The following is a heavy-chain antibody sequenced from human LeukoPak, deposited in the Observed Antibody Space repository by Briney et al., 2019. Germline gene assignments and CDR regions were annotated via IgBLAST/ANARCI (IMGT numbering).Heavy chain of an antibody. CDR2: ISWDGGYT. V-gene: IGHV3-43D*03. J-gene: IGHJ6*03. CDR1: GFTFDDYA. CDR3: AKDIKAVAGTSSHMDV. Sequence: GGSLRLSCAASGFTFDDYAMHWVRQAPGKGLEWVSLISWDGGYTYYADSVKGRFTISRDNSKNSLYLQMNGLRVEDTALYYCAKDIKAVAGTSSHMDVWGKGTTVTVSS. D-gene: IGHD6-19*01.